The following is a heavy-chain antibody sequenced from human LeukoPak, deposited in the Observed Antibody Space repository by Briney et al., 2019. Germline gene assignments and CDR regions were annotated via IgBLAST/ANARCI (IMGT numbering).Heavy chain of an antibody. CDR1: GFTFSSYS. V-gene: IGHV3-21*04. CDR2: MSSSGSFI. Sequence: PGGSLRLSCAASGFTFSSYSMNWVRQAPGKGLEWVSSMSSSGSFIYYADSVKGRFTISRDNAKNSLYLQMNSLRAEDTAVYYCARGGHGYPIGYWGQGTLVTVSS. D-gene: IGHD5-24*01. J-gene: IGHJ4*02. CDR3: ARGGHGYPIGY.